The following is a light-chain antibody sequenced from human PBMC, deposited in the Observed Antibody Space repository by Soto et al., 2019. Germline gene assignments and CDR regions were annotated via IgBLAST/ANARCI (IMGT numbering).Light chain of an antibody. CDR2: DVS. CDR3: SSYTGSSTS. V-gene: IGLV2-14*01. CDR1: SSDVGRYNY. Sequence: QSALTQPASVSGSPGQSITISCTGTSSDVGRYNYVSWYQQHPGKAPKLIIYDVSYRPSGVSDRFSGSKPGNTASLTISGLQAEDEADYYCSSYTGSSTSFGGGTKVTVL. J-gene: IGLJ3*02.